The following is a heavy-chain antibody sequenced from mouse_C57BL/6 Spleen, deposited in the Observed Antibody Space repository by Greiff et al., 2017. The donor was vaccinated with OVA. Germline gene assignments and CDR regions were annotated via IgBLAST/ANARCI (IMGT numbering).Heavy chain of an antibody. CDR3: ARQGDYGNYWFAY. J-gene: IGHJ3*01. CDR2: ISNGGGST. D-gene: IGHD2-1*01. Sequence: EVKLVESGGGLVQPGGSLKLSCAASGFTFSDYYMYWVRQTPEKRLEWVAYISNGGGSTYYPDTVKGRFTISRDNAKNTLYLQMSRLKSEDTAMYYCARQGDYGNYWFAYWGQGTLVTVSA. CDR1: GFTFSDYY. V-gene: IGHV5-12*01.